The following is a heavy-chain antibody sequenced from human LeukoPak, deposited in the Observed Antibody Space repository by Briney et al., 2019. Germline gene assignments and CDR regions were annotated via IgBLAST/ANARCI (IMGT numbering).Heavy chain of an antibody. V-gene: IGHV3-53*01. CDR1: GFTVSSNY. Sequence: PGGSLRLSCAASGFTVSSNYMSWVRQAPGKGLEWVSIIYSGGSTYYADSVKGRFTISRDNARTSLYLQMHSLRVEDTAVYYCAKDRVGGALEFWGQGTLAIVSS. J-gene: IGHJ4*02. CDR2: IYSGGST. CDR3: AKDRVGGALEF. D-gene: IGHD2-21*01.